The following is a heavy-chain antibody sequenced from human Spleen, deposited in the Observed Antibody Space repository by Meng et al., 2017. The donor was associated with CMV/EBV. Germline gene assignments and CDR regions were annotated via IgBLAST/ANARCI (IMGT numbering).Heavy chain of an antibody. CDR1: GFTFSNYD. CDR3: ARGGYNYTPLDY. Sequence: GGSLRLSCAASGFTFSNYDMSWVRQAPGKGLEWVSLIYSGGSTYYADSVKGRFTISRDNSMTTLYLQMNSLRAEDTAVYYCARGGYNYTPLDYWGQGTLVTVSS. J-gene: IGHJ4*02. CDR2: IYSGGST. D-gene: IGHD5-24*01. V-gene: IGHV3-53*01.